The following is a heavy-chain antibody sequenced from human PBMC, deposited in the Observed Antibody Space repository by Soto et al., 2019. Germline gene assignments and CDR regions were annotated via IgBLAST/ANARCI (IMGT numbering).Heavy chain of an antibody. Sequence: LGESLKISCKGSGYSFTSYWIGWVRQMPGKGLEWMGIIYPGDSDTRYSPSFQGQVTISADKSISTAYLQWSSLKASDTAMYYCATSRDGYNWAYYFDYWGQGTLVTVSS. J-gene: IGHJ4*02. CDR1: GYSFTSYW. D-gene: IGHD5-12*01. CDR3: ATSRDGYNWAYYFDY. V-gene: IGHV5-51*01. CDR2: IYPGDSDT.